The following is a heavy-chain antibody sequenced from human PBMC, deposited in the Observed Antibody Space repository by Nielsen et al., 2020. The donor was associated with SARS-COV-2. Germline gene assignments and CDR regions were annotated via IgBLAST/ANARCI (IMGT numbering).Heavy chain of an antibody. CDR3: ARPASGTYQNPDS. CDR1: GYSFTSNW. Sequence: GESLKISCKGSGYSFTSNWITWVRQVPGKGLEWVGRIDPSDSYTNYSPSFQGHVTISVDRAISTAFLQWSSLRASDSAMYYCARPASGTYQNPDSWGQGTVVTVTS. D-gene: IGHD1-26*01. J-gene: IGHJ4*02. CDR2: IDPSDSYT. V-gene: IGHV5-10-1*01.